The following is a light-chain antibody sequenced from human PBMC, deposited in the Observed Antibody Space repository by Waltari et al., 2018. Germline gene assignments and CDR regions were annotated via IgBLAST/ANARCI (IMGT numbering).Light chain of an antibody. V-gene: IGKV3-15*01. CDR3: QQYSNWPLT. Sequence: EIVLTQSPATLSLSPGERATLSCRASQSVSSSLAWYQQKPGQAPRLLIYGASSRATGIPDRFSGSGSGTDFTLTISSLEPEDFAVYDCQQYSNWPLTFGGGTKVEIK. CDR1: QSVSSS. CDR2: GAS. J-gene: IGKJ4*01.